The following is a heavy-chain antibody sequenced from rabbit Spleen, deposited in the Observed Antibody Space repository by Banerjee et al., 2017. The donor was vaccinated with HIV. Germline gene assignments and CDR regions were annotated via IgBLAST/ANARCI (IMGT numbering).Heavy chain of an antibody. CDR1: GFDFSSYG. J-gene: IGHJ4*01. V-gene: IGHV1S47*01. Sequence: QEQLVESGGGLVQPGGSLKLSCKASGFDFSSYGVTWVRQAPGKGLEWIGYIDPIFGVSYYATWVNGRFTISSHDAQNTLYLQLNSLTAADTATYFCVRDPAYASGSGSAIPYLWGQGTLVTVS. CDR3: VRDPAYASGSGSAIPYL. CDR2: IDPIFGVS. D-gene: IGHD1-1*01.